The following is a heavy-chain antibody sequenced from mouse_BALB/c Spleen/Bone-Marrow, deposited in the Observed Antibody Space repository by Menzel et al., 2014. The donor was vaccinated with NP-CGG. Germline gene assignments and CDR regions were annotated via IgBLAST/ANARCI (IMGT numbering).Heavy chain of an antibody. J-gene: IGHJ2*01. Sequence: EVKVVESGPDLVKPSQSLSLTCTVTGYSITSGYSWHWIRQFPGNKLEWMVYIHYSGYTSYNPSLKSRISITRDTSKNQFFLQLNSVTTEGTATYYCARDPIYYYGSIFDYWGQGTTLTVSS. CDR2: IHYSGYT. D-gene: IGHD1-1*01. V-gene: IGHV3-1*02. CDR3: ARDPIYYYGSIFDY. CDR1: GYSITSGYS.